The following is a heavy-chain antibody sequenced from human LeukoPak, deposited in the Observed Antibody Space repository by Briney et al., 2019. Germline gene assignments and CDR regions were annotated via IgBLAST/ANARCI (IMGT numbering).Heavy chain of an antibody. D-gene: IGHD3-22*01. Sequence: ASVKFSCKASGYTFTSYGISWVRQAPGQGLEWMGWISAYNGNTNYAQKLQGRVTMTTDTSTSTAYMELRSLRSDDTAVYYCARGSPHDSSGYYYDWFDPWGQGTLVTVSS. CDR1: GYTFTSYG. V-gene: IGHV1-18*01. J-gene: IGHJ5*02. CDR3: ARGSPHDSSGYYYDWFDP. CDR2: ISAYNGNT.